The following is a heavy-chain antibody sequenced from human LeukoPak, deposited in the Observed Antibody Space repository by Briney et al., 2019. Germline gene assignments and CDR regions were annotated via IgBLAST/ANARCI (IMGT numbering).Heavy chain of an antibody. J-gene: IGHJ4*02. CDR3: AGDRATSYFDY. CDR1: GFTFSSYS. D-gene: IGHD1-26*01. CDR2: ISSSSSTI. Sequence: GGSLRLSCAASGFTFSSYSMNWVRQAPGKGLEWVSYISSSSSTIYYADSVKGRFTISRDNAKNSLYLQMNSLRAEDTAVYYCAGDRATSYFDYWGQGALVTISS. V-gene: IGHV3-48*01.